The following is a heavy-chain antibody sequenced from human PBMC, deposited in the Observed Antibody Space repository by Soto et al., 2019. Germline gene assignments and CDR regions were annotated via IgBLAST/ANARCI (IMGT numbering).Heavy chain of an antibody. D-gene: IGHD3-16*01. CDR2: IFSSGTT. V-gene: IGHV4-30-4*01. Sequence: SETLSLTCTVSGDSISSGNKYWSWIRQAPGKGLEWIGYIFSSGTTYYNPSLKSRLTMSLDTSQNQFSLRLASVTDADSAGYYCARVPSPFDYYYAMDVWGQGTTVTVSS. CDR1: GDSISSGNKY. J-gene: IGHJ6*02. CDR3: ARVPSPFDYYYAMDV.